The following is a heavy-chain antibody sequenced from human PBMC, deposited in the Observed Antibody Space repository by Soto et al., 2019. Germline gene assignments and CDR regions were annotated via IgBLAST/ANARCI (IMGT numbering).Heavy chain of an antibody. V-gene: IGHV4-30-4*01. D-gene: IGHD2-15*01. CDR1: GDSISTVDYF. CDR3: ARGRYCLTGRCFPNWFDS. J-gene: IGHJ5*01. Sequence: PSETLSLTCSVSGDSISTVDYFWAWIRQPPGQALEYIGYIYKSATTYYNPSFESRVAFSLDTSKSQFSLNVTSVTAADTAVYFCARGRYCLTGRCFPNWFDSWGPGTLVTVSS. CDR2: IYKSATT.